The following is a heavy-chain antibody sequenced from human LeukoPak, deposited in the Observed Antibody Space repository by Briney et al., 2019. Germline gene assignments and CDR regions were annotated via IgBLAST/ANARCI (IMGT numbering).Heavy chain of an antibody. D-gene: IGHD2-15*01. Sequence: GGSLRLSCAASGFTFDDYGMSWVRQAPGKGLEWVSGINWNGGSTGYADSVKGRFTISRDNAKNSLYLQMNSLRAEDTAVYYCARDPGEYCSGGSCYRFSFDYWGQGTLVTVYS. V-gene: IGHV3-20*04. CDR2: INWNGGST. J-gene: IGHJ4*02. CDR3: ARDPGEYCSGGSCYRFSFDY. CDR1: GFTFDDYG.